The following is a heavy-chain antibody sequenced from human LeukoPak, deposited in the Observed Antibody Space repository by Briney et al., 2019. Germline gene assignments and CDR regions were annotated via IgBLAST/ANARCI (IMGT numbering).Heavy chain of an antibody. V-gene: IGHV3-23*01. Sequence: GGSLRLSCAASGFTFSSYAMNWVRQAPGEGLAWVSVISGSGGSTCYADSVKGRFTISRDNSKNTLYLQMNSLRAEDTAVYYCAKGDGNWGKFYFDYWGQGALVTVSS. CDR2: ISGSGGST. CDR1: GFTFSSYA. CDR3: AKGDGNWGKFYFDY. D-gene: IGHD7-27*01. J-gene: IGHJ4*02.